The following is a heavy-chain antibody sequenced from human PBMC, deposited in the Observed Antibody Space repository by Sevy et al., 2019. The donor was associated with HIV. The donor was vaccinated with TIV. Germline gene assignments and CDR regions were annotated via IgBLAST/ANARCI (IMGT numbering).Heavy chain of an antibody. CDR2: IWYDGSYK. J-gene: IGHJ4*02. CDR3: ARDKLPPVMITMVRGALSYYFDY. CDR1: GFIFSTYG. D-gene: IGHD3-10*01. Sequence: GGSLRLSCTASGFIFSTYGIHWVRQAPGKGLEWVAVIWYDGSYKYYADSVKGLFTISRDNSKNTVYLEMNSLRAEDTAVYYCARDKLPPVMITMVRGALSYYFDYWGQGTLVTVSS. V-gene: IGHV3-33*01.